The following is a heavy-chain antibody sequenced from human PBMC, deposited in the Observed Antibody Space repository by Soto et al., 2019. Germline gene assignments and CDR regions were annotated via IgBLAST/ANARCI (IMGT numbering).Heavy chain of an antibody. CDR3: ASSRYCSSTSCRYRGYYYYYMDV. D-gene: IGHD2-2*01. CDR2: ISAYNGNT. V-gene: IGHV1-18*01. Sequence: ASVKVSCKASGYTFTSYGISWVRQAPGQGLEWMGWISAYNGNTNYAQKLQGRVTMTTDTSTSTAYMELRSLRSDDTAVYYCASSRYCSSTSCRYRGYYYYYMDVWGKGTTVTVSS. CDR1: GYTFTSYG. J-gene: IGHJ6*03.